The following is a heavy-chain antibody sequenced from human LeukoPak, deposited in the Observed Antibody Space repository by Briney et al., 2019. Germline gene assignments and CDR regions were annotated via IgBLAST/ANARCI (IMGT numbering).Heavy chain of an antibody. Sequence: GGSLRLSCAASGFTFSSYSMNWVRQAPGKGLEWVSSISTSSSYIDYADSVKGRFIISRDNAKNSLYLQMNSLRAEDTALYYCARGGGDVPIDYWGQGTLVTVSS. J-gene: IGHJ4*02. CDR2: ISTSSSYI. CDR3: ARGGGDVPIDY. D-gene: IGHD2-21*02. V-gene: IGHV3-21*01. CDR1: GFTFSSYS.